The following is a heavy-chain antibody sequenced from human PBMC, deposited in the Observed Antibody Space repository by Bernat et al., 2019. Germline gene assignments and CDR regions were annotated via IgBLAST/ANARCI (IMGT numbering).Heavy chain of an antibody. CDR3: AKDHYDWCSSFDS. V-gene: IGHV3-23*01. Sequence: EVQLLESGGGLVQPGGSLRLSCAASGFTFSSFAMNWVRQAPGRGLEWVSAIPGSGDSTHYADSVKGRFTISRDNSKNTLYLQMKSLRAEDTAVYYCAKDHYDWCSSFDSWGQGILVTVSS. CDR2: IPGSGDST. J-gene: IGHJ4*02. CDR1: GFTFSSFA. D-gene: IGHD5-12*01.